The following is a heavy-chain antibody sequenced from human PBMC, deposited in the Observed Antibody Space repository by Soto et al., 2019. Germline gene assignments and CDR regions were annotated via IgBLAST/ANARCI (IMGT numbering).Heavy chain of an antibody. D-gene: IGHD3-10*01. CDR1: GGTFSNYA. V-gene: IGHV1-69*01. Sequence: QVQLVQSGAEVKKPGSSVKVSCKASGGTFSNYAMNWVRQAPGQGLEWMGGIIPVFGTATYAQKFQGRVSISADGPTSTVYMDLSSLRSEDTAVYDCAARGKGSGSSYNLGCDPWGQGTRVTVSS. CDR3: AARGKGSGSSYNLGCDP. CDR2: IIPVFGTA. J-gene: IGHJ5*02.